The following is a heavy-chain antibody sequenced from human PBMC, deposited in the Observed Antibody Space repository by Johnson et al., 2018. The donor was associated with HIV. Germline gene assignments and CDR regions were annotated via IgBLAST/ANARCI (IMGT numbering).Heavy chain of an antibody. V-gene: IGHV3-30*03. CDR1: GFTLTTYA. CDR3: ARAGAVGFDAFDI. J-gene: IGHJ3*02. CDR2: ISSDGNNK. Sequence: QVQLVESGGGLVQPGRSLRLSCAASGFTLTTYAMHWVRQAPGKGLEWVAVISSDGNNKYYADSVKGRFTISRDNSMNTLYLQMNSLRAEDTAVYYCARAGAVGFDAFDIWGQGTMVTVSS. D-gene: IGHD6-19*01.